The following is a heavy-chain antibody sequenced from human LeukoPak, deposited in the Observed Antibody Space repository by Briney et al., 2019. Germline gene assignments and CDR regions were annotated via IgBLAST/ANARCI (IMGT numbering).Heavy chain of an antibody. CDR3: AREGLTDTAMMTPVGY. Sequence: GGSLRLSCAASGFTFSSYWMHWVRQAPGKGLVWVSRINSDGTSTNYADSVKGRFTIPRDNSKNTLYLQMNSLRAEDTAVYYCAREGLTDTAMMTPVGYWGQGTLVTVSS. D-gene: IGHD5-18*01. CDR1: GFTFSSYW. V-gene: IGHV3-74*01. J-gene: IGHJ4*02. CDR2: INSDGTST.